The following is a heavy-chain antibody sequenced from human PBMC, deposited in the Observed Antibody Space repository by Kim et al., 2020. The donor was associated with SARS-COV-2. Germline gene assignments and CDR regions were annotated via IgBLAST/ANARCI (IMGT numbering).Heavy chain of an antibody. V-gene: IGHV1-69*01. CDR3: ARDGGGIAVAGTPRY. D-gene: IGHD6-19*01. Sequence: QKFQGRVTITADESTSTAYMELSSLRSEDTAVYYCARDGGGIAVAGTPRYWGQGTLVTVSS. J-gene: IGHJ4*02.